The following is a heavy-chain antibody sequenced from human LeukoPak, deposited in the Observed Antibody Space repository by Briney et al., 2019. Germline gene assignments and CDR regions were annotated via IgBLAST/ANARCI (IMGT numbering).Heavy chain of an antibody. CDR1: GFTFSSYA. CDR2: INTGGVHT. CDR3: AKSQYTGNYHFDN. D-gene: IGHD1-1*01. Sequence: PGGSLRLSCAASGFTFSSYAMSWVRQVPGKGLERVSGINTGGVHTYYADSVKGRFSISRDDSKSTLFLQMSDLRAEDTAIYYRAKSQYTGNYHFDNWGQGTLVTVSS. V-gene: IGHV3-23*01. J-gene: IGHJ4*02.